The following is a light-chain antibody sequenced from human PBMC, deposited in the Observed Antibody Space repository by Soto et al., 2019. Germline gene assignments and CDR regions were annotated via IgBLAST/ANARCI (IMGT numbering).Light chain of an antibody. J-gene: IGLJ3*02. CDR1: TGAVTSGHY. CDR2: DAS. V-gene: IGLV7-46*01. CDR3: LLCYGGARV. Sequence: QAVVTQEPSLTVSPGGTVTLTCASSTGAVTSGHYPYWFQQKPGQAPRTLIYDASNKHSWTPARFSGSLLGGKAALTLSNARPEDEAVYYCLLCYGGARVFGGGTKLTVL.